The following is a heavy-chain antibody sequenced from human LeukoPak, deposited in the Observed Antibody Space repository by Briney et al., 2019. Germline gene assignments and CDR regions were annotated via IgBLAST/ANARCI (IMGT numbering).Heavy chain of an antibody. Sequence: GGSLRLSCAAFGFTFSNYAMSWVRQAPGKGLEWVSVISGSGGNTYYADSVKGRLTISRDNSKNTLYLQMNSLRAEDTAVYYCAKDRGSLGHCSGGTCYADYWGQGTLVTVSS. CDR3: AKDRGSLGHCSGGTCYADY. CDR1: GFTFSNYA. J-gene: IGHJ4*02. CDR2: ISGSGGNT. D-gene: IGHD2-15*01. V-gene: IGHV3-23*01.